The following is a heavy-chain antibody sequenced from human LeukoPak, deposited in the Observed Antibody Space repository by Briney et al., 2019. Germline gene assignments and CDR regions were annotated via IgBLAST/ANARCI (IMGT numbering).Heavy chain of an antibody. J-gene: IGHJ6*02. CDR2: ISYDGSNK. Sequence: GGSLRLSCAASGFTFSSYGMHWVRQAPGKGLEWVAVISYDGSNKYYADSVKGRFTISRDNCKNTLYLQMNSLRAEDTAVYYCAAPIGSYYGMDVWGQGTTVTVSS. V-gene: IGHV3-30*03. CDR3: AAPIGSYYGMDV. CDR1: GFTFSSYG.